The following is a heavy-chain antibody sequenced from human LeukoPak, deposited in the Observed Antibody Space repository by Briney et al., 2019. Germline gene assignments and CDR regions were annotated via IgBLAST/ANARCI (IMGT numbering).Heavy chain of an antibody. CDR2: IFHAGNT. V-gene: IGHV4-38-2*01. J-gene: IGHJ6*03. Sequence: SETLSLTCDVSGYSITSGYYWGWFRQPPGKGLEWIGNIFHAGNTYYNPSLRSRVTISADTSKNQFSLRLTSVTAADTAVYYCARQGGSSSPYYYYYMDVWGKGTTVTVSS. CDR3: ARQGGSSSPYYYYYMDV. CDR1: GYSITSGYY. D-gene: IGHD6-6*01.